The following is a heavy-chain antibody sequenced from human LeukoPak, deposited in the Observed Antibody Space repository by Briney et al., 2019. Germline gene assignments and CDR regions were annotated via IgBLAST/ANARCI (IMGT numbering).Heavy chain of an antibody. J-gene: IGHJ4*02. D-gene: IGHD5-24*01. CDR2: IYYSGST. Sequence: SETLSLTCTVSGGSISRYYWSWIRQPPGKGLEWIGYIYYSGSTNYNPSLKSRVPISVDTSKNQFSLKLSSVTAADTAVYYCARRGDGYNLDYWGQGTLVTVSS. V-gene: IGHV4-59*08. CDR3: ARRGDGYNLDY. CDR1: GGSISRYY.